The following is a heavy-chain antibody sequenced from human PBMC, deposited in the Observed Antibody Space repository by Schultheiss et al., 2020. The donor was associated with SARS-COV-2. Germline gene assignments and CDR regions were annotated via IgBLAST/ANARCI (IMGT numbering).Heavy chain of an antibody. J-gene: IGHJ4*02. V-gene: IGHV3-23*01. D-gene: IGHD6-13*01. CDR1: GFTFSSYA. Sequence: GESLKISCAASGFTFSSYAMSWVRQAPGKGLEWVSAISGSGGSTYYADSVKGRFTISRDNSKNTLYLQMNSLRDEDTAVYYCARDKLRRILAAAVPDYWGQGTLVTVSS. CDR3: ARDKLRRILAAAVPDY. CDR2: ISGSGGST.